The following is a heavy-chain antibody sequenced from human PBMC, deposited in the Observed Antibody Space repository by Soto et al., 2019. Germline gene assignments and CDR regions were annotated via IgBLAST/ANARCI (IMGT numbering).Heavy chain of an antibody. D-gene: IGHD5-18*01. CDR2: IYPGDSDT. CDR1: GYSFTSYV. CDR3: ARAVDTSIHYFDY. Sequence: PGVSLKISPKGSGYSFTSYVIGLVRQMPGKGLEWMGIIYPGDSDTRYSPSFQGQVTISADKSISTAYLQWSSLKASDTAMYYCARAVDTSIHYFDYWGQGTLVTVSS. J-gene: IGHJ4*02. V-gene: IGHV5-51*01.